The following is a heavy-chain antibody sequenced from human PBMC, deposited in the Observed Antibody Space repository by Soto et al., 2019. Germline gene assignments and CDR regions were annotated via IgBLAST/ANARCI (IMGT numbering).Heavy chain of an antibody. D-gene: IGHD4-17*01. CDR2: ITSSGDSI. Sequence: EVQLLESGGGLVHPGGSLRLSCAASGFRFSDYSMNWVRQAPGKGLEWVSYITSSGDSIYYADSVKGRFTVSRDNAKNSLFLQRNSLRDEDTAVYYCARLPKGSTVTSWGQGTLVTVSS. CDR1: GFRFSDYS. J-gene: IGHJ4*02. CDR3: ARLPKGSTVTS. V-gene: IGHV3-48*02.